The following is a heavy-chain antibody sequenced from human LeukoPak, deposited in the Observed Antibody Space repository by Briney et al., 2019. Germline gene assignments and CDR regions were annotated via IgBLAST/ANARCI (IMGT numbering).Heavy chain of an antibody. J-gene: IGHJ4*02. D-gene: IGHD7-27*01. Sequence: ASVKVSCKASGCTFTGYYMHWVRQAPGHGLEWMGWINPNSGGTNYAQKFQGRVTMTRDTSISTAYMELSRLRSDDTAVYYCARDPSGDRGYFDYWGQGTLVTVSS. CDR2: INPNSGGT. V-gene: IGHV1-2*02. CDR3: ARDPSGDRGYFDY. CDR1: GCTFTGYY.